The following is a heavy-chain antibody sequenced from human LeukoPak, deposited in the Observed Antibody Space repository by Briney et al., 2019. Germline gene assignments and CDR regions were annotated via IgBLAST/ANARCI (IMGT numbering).Heavy chain of an antibody. D-gene: IGHD5-12*01. V-gene: IGHV4-38-2*02. J-gene: IGHJ6*03. CDR1: GYSISSGYY. CDR3: ARTTEGGYSGYFYYYYMDV. CDR2: IYHSGST. Sequence: SETLSLTCTVSGYSISSGYYWGWIRQPPGKGLEWIGSIYHSGSTYYNPSLESRVTISVDTSKNQFSLKLSSVTAADTAVYYCARTTEGGYSGYFYYYYMDVWGKGTTVTISS.